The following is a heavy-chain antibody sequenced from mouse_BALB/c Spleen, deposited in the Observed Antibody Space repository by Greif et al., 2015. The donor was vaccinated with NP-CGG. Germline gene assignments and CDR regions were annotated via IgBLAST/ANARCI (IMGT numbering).Heavy chain of an antibody. CDR2: ISNGGGST. Sequence: EVHLVESGGGLVQPGGSLKLSCAASGFTFSSYTMSWVRQTPEKRLEWVAYISNGGGSTYYPDTVKGRFTISRDNAKNXLYLQMSSLKSEDTAMYYCARHEGRGKGAMDYWGQGTSVTVSS. CDR1: GFTFSSYT. J-gene: IGHJ4*01. D-gene: IGHD2-1*01. CDR3: ARHEGRGKGAMDY. V-gene: IGHV5-12-2*01.